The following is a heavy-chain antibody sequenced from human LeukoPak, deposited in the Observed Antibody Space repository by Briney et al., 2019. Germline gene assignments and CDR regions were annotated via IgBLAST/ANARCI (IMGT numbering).Heavy chain of an antibody. CDR1: GFTFSSYG. V-gene: IGHV3-33*06. CDR2: IWYDGSNK. D-gene: IGHD3-22*01. Sequence: GGSLRLSCAASGFTFSSYGMHWVRQAPGKGLEWVAVIWYDGSNKYYADSVKVRFTISRDNSKNTLYLQMNSLRAEDTAVYYCAKESYYDSSGTFDYWGQGTLVTVSS. CDR3: AKESYYDSSGTFDY. J-gene: IGHJ4*02.